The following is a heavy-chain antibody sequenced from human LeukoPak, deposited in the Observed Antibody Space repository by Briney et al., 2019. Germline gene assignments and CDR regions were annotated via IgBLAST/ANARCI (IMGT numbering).Heavy chain of an antibody. CDR2: INPNSGGT. CDR3: ARVRDSGSYFHYYYYMDV. V-gene: IGHV1-2*02. Sequence: ASVKVSCKASGYTFTGYYMHWVRQAPGQGLEWMGWINPNSGGTNYAQKFQCRVTMTRDTSISTAYMELRRLRSDDTAVYYCARVRDSGSYFHYYYYMDVWGKGTTVTVSS. D-gene: IGHD1-26*01. CDR1: GYTFTGYY. J-gene: IGHJ6*03.